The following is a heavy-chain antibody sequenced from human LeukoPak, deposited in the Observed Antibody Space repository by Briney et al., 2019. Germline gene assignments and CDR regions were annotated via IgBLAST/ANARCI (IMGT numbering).Heavy chain of an antibody. CDR2: ILPIFGTA. CDR3: ARDQGYRYGYGDFDY. J-gene: IGHJ4*02. D-gene: IGHD5-18*01. Sequence: SVKVSCKASGGTFRSYAISWVRQAPGLALEWMGGILPIFGTANYAQKFRGRVTITADESTSTAYMELSSLRSEDTAVYYCARDQGYRYGYGDFDYWGQGTLVTVSS. CDR1: GGTFRSYA. V-gene: IGHV1-69*13.